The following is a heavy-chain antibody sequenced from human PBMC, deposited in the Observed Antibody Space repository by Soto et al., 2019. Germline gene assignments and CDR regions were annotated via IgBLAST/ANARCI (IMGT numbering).Heavy chain of an antibody. CDR1: GFTFSSYW. D-gene: IGHD6-19*01. Sequence: GGSLRLSCAASGFTFSSYWMSWVRQAPGNGLEWVANIKQDGSEKYYVDSVKGRFTISRDNAKNSLYLQMNSLRAEDTAVYYCAREEFAVAGTEYFDYWGQGTLVTVSS. V-gene: IGHV3-7*03. CDR2: IKQDGSEK. CDR3: AREEFAVAGTEYFDY. J-gene: IGHJ4*02.